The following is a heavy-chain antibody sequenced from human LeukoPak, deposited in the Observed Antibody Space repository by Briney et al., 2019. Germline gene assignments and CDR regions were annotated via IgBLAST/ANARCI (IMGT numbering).Heavy chain of an antibody. CDR1: GGSINTNTFF. J-gene: IGHJ6*03. CDR3: ARHLGATALYSYYYMDV. CDR2: VFYSGNT. D-gene: IGHD1-26*01. V-gene: IGHV4-39*01. Sequence: SETLSLTCGVSGGSINTNTFFWGWIRQPPGKGLEWIGNVFYSGNTLYNPSLKSRVTISVDTSKNQFSLKLTSVTAADTAVYYCARHLGATALYSYYYMDVWGKGTPVTVSS.